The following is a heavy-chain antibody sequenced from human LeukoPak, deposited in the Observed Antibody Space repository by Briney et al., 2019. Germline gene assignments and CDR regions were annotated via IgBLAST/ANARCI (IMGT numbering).Heavy chain of an antibody. D-gene: IGHD6-19*01. CDR1: GYTFTSYY. V-gene: IGHV1-46*01. CDR3: ARGSRVLGYSSGYSQRYYFDY. J-gene: IGHJ4*02. CDR2: INPSGGST. Sequence: ASVKVSCKASGYTFTSYYMHWVRQAPGQGLEWMGIINPSGGSTSYVQKFQGRVTMTRDTSTSTVYMELSSLRSEDTAVYYCARGSRVLGYSSGYSQRYYFDYWGQGTLVTVSS.